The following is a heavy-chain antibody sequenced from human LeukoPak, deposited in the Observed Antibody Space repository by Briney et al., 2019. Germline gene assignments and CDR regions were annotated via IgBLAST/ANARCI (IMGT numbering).Heavy chain of an antibody. D-gene: IGHD3-22*01. CDR2: ISGYNGNT. CDR1: GYTFTSYG. Sequence: ASVKVSCKASGYTFTSYGISWLRQAPGQGLEWMGWISGYNGNTNYAQKFQGRVTMTTDTSTSTAYMELRSLRPDDTAVYYCARDAYDRSGYNGYWGQGTLVTVSS. J-gene: IGHJ4*02. CDR3: ARDAYDRSGYNGY. V-gene: IGHV1-18*01.